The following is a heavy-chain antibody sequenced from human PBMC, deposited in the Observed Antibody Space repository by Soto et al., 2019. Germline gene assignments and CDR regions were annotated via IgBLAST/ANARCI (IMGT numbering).Heavy chain of an antibody. Sequence: QVQLQESGPGLVKPSETLSLTCTVSGGSISSYYWSWIRQPPGKGLEWIVYIYYSGSTNYNHALKSRVTISVDTSKNQFSLKLSSVTAADTAVYYCARFIAAAGFLYNWFDPWGQGTLVTVSS. CDR3: ARFIAAAGFLYNWFDP. CDR1: GGSISSYY. D-gene: IGHD6-13*01. J-gene: IGHJ5*02. V-gene: IGHV4-59*01. CDR2: IYYSGST.